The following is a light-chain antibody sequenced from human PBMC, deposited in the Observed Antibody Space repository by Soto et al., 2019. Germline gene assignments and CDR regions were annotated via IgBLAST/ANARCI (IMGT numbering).Light chain of an antibody. CDR3: QQYNSYPLT. CDR2: DAS. V-gene: IGKV1-5*01. Sequence: DIQRTQSPSTLSASVGDRVTITCRASQSISSWLAWYQQKPGKAPKLLIYDASSLESGVPSRFSGSGSGTEFTLTISSLQPDDFATYYCQQYNSYPLTFGGGTEVDIK. CDR1: QSISSW. J-gene: IGKJ4*01.